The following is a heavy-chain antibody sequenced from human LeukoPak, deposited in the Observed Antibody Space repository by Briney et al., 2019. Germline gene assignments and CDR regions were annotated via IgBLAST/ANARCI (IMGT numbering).Heavy chain of an antibody. CDR1: GFTFSSYW. J-gene: IGHJ3*02. CDR3: AASIMITFGGVIVTDAFDI. V-gene: IGHV3-7*01. D-gene: IGHD3-16*02. Sequence: GGSLRLSCAASGFTFSSYWMSWVRQAPGKGLEWVANIKQDGSEKYYVDSVKGRFTISRDNAKNSLYLQMNSLRAEDTAVYYCAASIMITFGGVIVTDAFDIWGQGTMVTVSS. CDR2: IKQDGSEK.